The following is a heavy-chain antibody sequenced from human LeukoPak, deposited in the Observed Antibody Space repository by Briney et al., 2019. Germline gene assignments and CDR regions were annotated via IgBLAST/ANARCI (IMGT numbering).Heavy chain of an antibody. V-gene: IGHV4-59*12. Sequence: PSETLSLTCTVSGGSISSYYWSWIRQPPGKGLEWIGYIYHSGSTYYNPSLKSRVTISVDRSKNQFSLKLSSVTAADTAVYYCARDRYGDHTYFDYWGRGTLVTVSS. CDR2: IYHSGST. D-gene: IGHD4-17*01. CDR1: GGSISSYY. CDR3: ARDRYGDHTYFDY. J-gene: IGHJ4*02.